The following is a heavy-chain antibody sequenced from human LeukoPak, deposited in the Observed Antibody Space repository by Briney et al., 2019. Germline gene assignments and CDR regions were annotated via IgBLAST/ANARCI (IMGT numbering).Heavy chain of an antibody. CDR3: ARLLSYSSRWYFDY. CDR2: IYFSGST. J-gene: IGHJ4*02. D-gene: IGHD6-13*01. Sequence: SETLSLTCTVSGGSISSSSYYWGWIRQPPGKGLEWIGSIYFSGSTYYNPSLKSRVTMSVDTSKNQFSLKLSSVTAADTAVYYCARLLSYSSRWYFDYWGQGTLVTVSS. V-gene: IGHV4-39*01. CDR1: GGSISSSSYY.